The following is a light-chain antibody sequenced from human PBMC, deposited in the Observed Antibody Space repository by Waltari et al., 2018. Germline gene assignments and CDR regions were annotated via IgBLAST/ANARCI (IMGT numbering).Light chain of an antibody. Sequence: QSALTQPASVSGSPGQSITISCTGASSDIDAYDYVSWYQQHPGKAPKLMIYDVSNRPSWVSNRCSGSKSGATAALTISGLQACDEADHYCSSYTTSSTVVFGGGTKLTVL. CDR2: DVS. CDR1: SSDIDAYDY. J-gene: IGLJ2*01. V-gene: IGLV2-14*03. CDR3: SSYTTSSTVV.